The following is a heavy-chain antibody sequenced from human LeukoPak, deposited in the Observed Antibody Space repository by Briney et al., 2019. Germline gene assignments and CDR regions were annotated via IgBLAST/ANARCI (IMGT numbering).Heavy chain of an antibody. V-gene: IGHV1-2*02. CDR3: ARRRGRSGSYSHNWFDP. CDR2: INPNSGGT. J-gene: IGHJ5*02. Sequence: GASVKVSCKASGYTFTGYYMHWVRQAPGQGLEWMGWINPNSGGTNYAQKFQGRVTMTRDTSISTAYMELSRLRSDDTAVYYCARRRGRSGSYSHNWFDPWGQGTLVTVSS. D-gene: IGHD1-26*01. CDR1: GYTFTGYY.